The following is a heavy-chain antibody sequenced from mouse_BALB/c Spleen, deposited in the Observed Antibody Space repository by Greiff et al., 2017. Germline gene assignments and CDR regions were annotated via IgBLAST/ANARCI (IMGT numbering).Heavy chain of an antibody. J-gene: IGHJ4*01. CDR2: IDPENGDT. D-gene: IGHD2-4*01. CDR3: NAYYDYDEVYYAMDY. CDR1: GFNIKDYY. V-gene: IGHV14-4*02. Sequence: VQLKESGAELVRSGASVKLSCTASGFNIKDYYMHWVKQRPEQGLEWIGWIDPENGDTEYAPKFQGKATMTADTSSNTAYLQLSSLTSEDTAVYYCNAYYDYDEVYYAMDYWGQGTSVTVSS.